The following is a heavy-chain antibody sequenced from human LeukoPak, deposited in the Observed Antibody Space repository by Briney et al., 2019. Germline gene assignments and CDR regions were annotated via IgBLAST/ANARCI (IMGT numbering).Heavy chain of an antibody. CDR1: GGSINYYY. D-gene: IGHD6-13*01. Sequence: SETLSLTCTVSGGSINYYYWNWIRQPPGKGLEWIGHIYYSGSTNYNSSLKSRVTISVDTSRHQFSLTLSSLPAADTAVYYCARGKAAAASTLPFDPWGQGTLVTVSS. V-gene: IGHV4-59*01. J-gene: IGHJ5*02. CDR2: IYYSGST. CDR3: ARGKAAAASTLPFDP.